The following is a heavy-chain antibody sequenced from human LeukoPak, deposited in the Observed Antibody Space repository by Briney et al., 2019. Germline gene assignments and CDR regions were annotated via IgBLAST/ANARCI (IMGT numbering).Heavy chain of an antibody. Sequence: SETLSLTCTVSGGSISSSSYYWGWIRQPPGKGLEWIGSIYYSGSTYYNPSLKSRVTMSVDTSKDQFSLKLSSVTAADTAVFYCARENSGSYREFDYWGQGTLVTVSS. D-gene: IGHD1-26*01. V-gene: IGHV4-39*07. CDR2: IYYSGST. J-gene: IGHJ4*02. CDR1: GGSISSSSYY. CDR3: ARENSGSYREFDY.